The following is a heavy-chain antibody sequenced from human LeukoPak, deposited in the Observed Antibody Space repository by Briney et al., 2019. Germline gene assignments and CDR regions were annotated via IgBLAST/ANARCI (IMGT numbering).Heavy chain of an antibody. Sequence: ASVKVSCKASGGTFSSYAISWVRQAPGQGLEWMGRISAYNGNTNYAQKLQGRVTMTTDTSTSTAYMELRSLRSDDTAVYYCARDVDYGDQYYFDYWGQGTLVTVSS. CDR1: GGTFSSYA. J-gene: IGHJ4*02. V-gene: IGHV1-18*04. D-gene: IGHD4-17*01. CDR3: ARDVDYGDQYYFDY. CDR2: ISAYNGNT.